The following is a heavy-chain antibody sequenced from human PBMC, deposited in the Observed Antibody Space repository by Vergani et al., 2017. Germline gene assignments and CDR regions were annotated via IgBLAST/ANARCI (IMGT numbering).Heavy chain of an antibody. Sequence: QVQLQESGPGLVKPSETLSLTCTVSGGSISSGGYYWSWIRQHPGKGLEWIGYIYYSGSTYYNPSLKSRVTISVDTSKNQFSLKLSSVTAADTAVYYCARWGMRYYYDSSGYYYEAWGQGTLVTVSS. V-gene: IGHV4-31*03. CDR3: ARWGMRYYYDSSGYYYEA. D-gene: IGHD3-22*01. CDR2: IYYSGST. J-gene: IGHJ4*02. CDR1: GGSISSGGYY.